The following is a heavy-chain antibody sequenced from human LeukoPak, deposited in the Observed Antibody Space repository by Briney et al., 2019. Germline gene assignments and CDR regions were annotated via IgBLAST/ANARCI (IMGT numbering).Heavy chain of an antibody. D-gene: IGHD1-26*01. J-gene: IGHJ4*02. CDR3: AKDRGYSGSYYDY. CDR2: ITSSGTYI. CDR1: GFTFNNYN. V-gene: IGHV3-21*01. Sequence: GGSLRLSCAASGFTFNNYNMNWVRQAPGKALEWVSSITSSGTYIFYADSVKGRFTISRDNSKNTLYLQMNSLRAEDTAVYYCAKDRGYSGSYYDYWGQGTLVTVSS.